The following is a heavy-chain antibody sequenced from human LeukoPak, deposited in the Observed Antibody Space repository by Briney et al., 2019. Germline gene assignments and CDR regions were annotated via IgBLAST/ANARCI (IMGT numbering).Heavy chain of an antibody. D-gene: IGHD3-9*01. J-gene: IGHJ4*02. Sequence: GGSLRLSCAVSGVSFSGYAMHWVRQAPGKGLEWVGLIKYDASDEYYADSVKGRFTISRDNAKNSLYLQMNSLRAEDTAVYYCARGPNYDILTGPLAPFFDYWGQGTLVTVSS. V-gene: IGHV3-33*01. CDR2: IKYDASDE. CDR3: ARGPNYDILTGPLAPFFDY. CDR1: GVSFSGYA.